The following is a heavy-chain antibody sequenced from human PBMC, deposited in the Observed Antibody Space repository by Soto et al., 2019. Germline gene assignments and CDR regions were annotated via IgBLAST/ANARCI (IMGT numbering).Heavy chain of an antibody. CDR3: ARESAAQWLVSAGNNWFDP. Sequence: QVQLVQSGAEVKKPGSSVKVSCKASGGTFSSYAISWVRQAPGQGLEWMGGIIPIFGTANYAQKFQGRVTITADESTSTAYMELSSLRSEDTAVYYCARESAAQWLVSAGNNWFDPWGQGTLVTVSS. V-gene: IGHV1-69*01. CDR1: GGTFSSYA. J-gene: IGHJ5*02. CDR2: IIPIFGTA. D-gene: IGHD6-19*01.